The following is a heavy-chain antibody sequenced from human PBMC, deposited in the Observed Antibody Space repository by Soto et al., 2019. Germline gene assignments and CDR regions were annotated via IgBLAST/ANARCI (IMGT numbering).Heavy chain of an antibody. Sequence: SETLSLTCTVSGGSISSYYWSWIRQPPGKGLEWIGYIYYSGSTNYNPSLKSRVTISVDTSKNQFSLKLSSVTAADTAVYYCARATYDFRAQHYYYYMDVWGKGTTVTVSS. CDR1: GGSISSYY. D-gene: IGHD3-3*01. J-gene: IGHJ6*03. CDR3: ARATYDFRAQHYYYYMDV. CDR2: IYYSGST. V-gene: IGHV4-59*01.